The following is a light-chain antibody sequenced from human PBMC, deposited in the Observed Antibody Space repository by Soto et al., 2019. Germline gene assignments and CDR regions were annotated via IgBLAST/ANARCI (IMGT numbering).Light chain of an antibody. CDR3: QQANSFPIT. V-gene: IGKV1-12*01. CDR1: QGLKF. J-gene: IGKJ5*01. Sequence: DIQMAQSPSSVSASVGDGVTITCRASQGLKFLAWYQQKPGKAPRLLIYEATNLQSGVPPRFSGSGSGTDFTLTISSLQPEDFATYFCQQANSFPITFGQGTRLEIK. CDR2: EAT.